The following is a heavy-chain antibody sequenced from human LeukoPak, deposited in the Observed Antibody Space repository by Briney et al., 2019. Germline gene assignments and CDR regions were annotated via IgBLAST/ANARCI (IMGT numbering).Heavy chain of an antibody. CDR1: GFTFDDYA. CDR2: ISWNSGSI. V-gene: IGHV3-9*01. Sequence: GGSLRLSCAASGFTFDDYAMHWVRQAPGKGLEWVSGISWNSGSIGYADSVKGRFTISRDNAKNSLYLQTNSLRAEDTALYYCARGDGVADYWGQGTLVTVSS. CDR3: ARGDGVADY. J-gene: IGHJ4*02. D-gene: IGHD3-3*01.